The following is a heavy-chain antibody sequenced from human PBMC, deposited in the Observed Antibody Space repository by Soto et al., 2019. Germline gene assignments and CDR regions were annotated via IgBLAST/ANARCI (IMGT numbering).Heavy chain of an antibody. CDR3: ARARWYDAFDV. CDR2: IFHGGNT. Sequence: SETLSLTCAVSGFFISSGNYWGWIRKPPGKGLEWIGSIFHGGNTYYNPSLKSRVTISVDMSKNQFSLKLNSVTAADTAVYYCARARWYDAFDVWGQGTVVTVS. D-gene: IGHD2-15*01. J-gene: IGHJ3*01. CDR1: GFFISSGNY. V-gene: IGHV4-38-2*01.